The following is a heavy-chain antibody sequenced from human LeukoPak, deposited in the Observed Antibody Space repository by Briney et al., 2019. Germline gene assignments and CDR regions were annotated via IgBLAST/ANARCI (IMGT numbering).Heavy chain of an antibody. Sequence: GGSLRLSCAASGFTFDDYAMHWVRQIPGKGLECVSGISWNSAGIGYADSVKGRFTISRDNAKNSLYLQMNSLRGEDTALYYCAKAFRTNSNYYYGLDVWGQGTTVTVSS. CDR1: GFTFDDYA. J-gene: IGHJ6*02. V-gene: IGHV3-9*01. CDR2: ISWNSAGI. D-gene: IGHD2-8*01. CDR3: AKAFRTNSNYYYGLDV.